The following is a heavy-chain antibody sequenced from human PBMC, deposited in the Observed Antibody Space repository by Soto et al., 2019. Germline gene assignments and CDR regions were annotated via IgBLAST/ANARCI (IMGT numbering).Heavy chain of an antibody. CDR2: ISHSGNA. V-gene: IGHV4-4*02. J-gene: IGHJ4*02. CDR1: GDSIIRSHW. D-gene: IGHD3-3*02. Sequence: PSETRSLTCAVDGDSIIRSHWWSYVRQPPGKGLEWIGQISHSGNANYNPSPTSRVTISVDKSKNHFSLKLTSVTAADTAVYYCAARHFWSGPWTARRLDYWGQGTLVTVSS. CDR3: AARHFWSGPWTARRLDY.